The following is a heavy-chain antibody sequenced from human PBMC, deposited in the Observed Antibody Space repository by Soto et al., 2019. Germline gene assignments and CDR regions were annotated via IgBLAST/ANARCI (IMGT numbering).Heavy chain of an antibody. Sequence: QVQLQESGPGLVQPSETLSLTCTVAGGSISWYYWSRIRQPPGKRLEWIGYINQSESTDYNPSLKTRDNISVATLKNHVSLKLSSMTAAETDVYYCAREIWLRPISYYLDYWGQGTLVTV. V-gene: IGHV4-59*01. CDR3: AREIWLRPISYYLDY. CDR2: INQSEST. J-gene: IGHJ4*02. CDR1: GGSISWYY. D-gene: IGHD5-12*01.